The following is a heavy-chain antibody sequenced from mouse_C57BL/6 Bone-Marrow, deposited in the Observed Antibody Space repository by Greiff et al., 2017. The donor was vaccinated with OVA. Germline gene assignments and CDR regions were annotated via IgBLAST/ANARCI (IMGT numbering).Heavy chain of an antibody. D-gene: IGHD1-1*01. V-gene: IGHV5-12*01. CDR3: ARHGIYYYGSSLYYYAMDY. CDR2: ISNGGGST. J-gene: IGHJ4*01. Sequence: EVKLLESGGGLVQPGGSLKLSCAASGFTFSDYYMYWVRQTPEKRLEWVAYISNGGGSTYYPDTVKGRFTISRDNAKNTLYLQMSRLKSEDTAMYYCARHGIYYYGSSLYYYAMDYWGQGTSVTVSS. CDR1: GFTFSDYY.